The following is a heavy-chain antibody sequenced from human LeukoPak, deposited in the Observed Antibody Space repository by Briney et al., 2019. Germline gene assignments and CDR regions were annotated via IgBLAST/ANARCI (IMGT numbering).Heavy chain of an antibody. CDR1: GFTFNSYA. CDR2: IRSKANSYAT. J-gene: IGHJ4*02. D-gene: IGHD3-10*01. CDR3: TRPLYGSGDRQDY. V-gene: IGHV3-73*01. Sequence: GGSLRLSCEASGFTFNSYAMSWVRQASGKGLEWVGRIRSKANSYATAYAASVKGRFTISRDDSKNTAYLQMNSLKTEDTAVYYCTRPLYGSGDRQDYWGQGTLVTVSS.